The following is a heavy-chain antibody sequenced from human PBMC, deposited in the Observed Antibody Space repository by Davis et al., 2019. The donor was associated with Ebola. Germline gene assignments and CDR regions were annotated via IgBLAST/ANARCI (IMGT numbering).Heavy chain of an antibody. CDR1: GYTFTGYY. V-gene: IGHV1-2*02. J-gene: IGHJ3*02. Sequence: ASVKVSCKASGYTFTGYYMHWVRQAPGQGLEWMGWINPNSGGTNYAQKFQGRVTMTRDTSISTAYMELSRLRSDDTAVYYCATNPGYQLLYGHDAFDIWGQGTMVTVSS. D-gene: IGHD2-2*02. CDR2: INPNSGGT. CDR3: ATNPGYQLLYGHDAFDI.